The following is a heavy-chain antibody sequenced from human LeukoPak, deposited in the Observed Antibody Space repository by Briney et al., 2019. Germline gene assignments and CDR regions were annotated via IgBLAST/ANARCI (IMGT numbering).Heavy chain of an antibody. J-gene: IGHJ6*02. CDR3: ARVLLPLYGMDV. V-gene: IGHV3-33*08. CDR1: GFSFSSYS. CDR2: IWYDGSNK. D-gene: IGHD3-22*01. Sequence: GGSLRLSCAASGFSFSSYSMHWVRQAPGKGLEWVAVIWYDGSNKYYADSVKGRFTISRDNSKNTLYLQMNSLRAEDTAVYYCARVLLPLYGMDVWGQGTTVTVSS.